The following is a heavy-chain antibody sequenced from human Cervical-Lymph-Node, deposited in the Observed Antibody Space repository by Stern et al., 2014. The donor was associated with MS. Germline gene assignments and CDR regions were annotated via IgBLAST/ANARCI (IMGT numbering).Heavy chain of an antibody. CDR2: IYPGDSDI. V-gene: IGHV5-51*01. CDR3: ARQRSGAHFDN. Sequence: QVQSGAEVKKPGESLKISCKISGYIFTNYWIAWVRQMPGKGLEWMGIIYPGDSDIRYSPSFQGQVTISGDKSISTAYLQWTSLKASDTAIYYCARQRSGAHFDNWGQGTRVTVSS. CDR1: GYIFTNYW. J-gene: IGHJ4*02. D-gene: IGHD1-26*01.